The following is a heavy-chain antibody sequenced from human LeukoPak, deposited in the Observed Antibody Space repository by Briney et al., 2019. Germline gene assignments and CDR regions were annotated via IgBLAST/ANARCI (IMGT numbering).Heavy chain of an antibody. CDR3: TTGVNDILTGIIRYYYYGMDV. D-gene: IGHD3-9*01. CDR1: GFTFSNAW. Sequence: PGGSLRLSCAASGFTFSNAWMSWVRQAPGKGLEWVGRIKSETDGGTTDYAAPVKGRFTISRDDSKNTLYLQMNSLKTEDTAVYYCTTGVNDILTGIIRYYYYGMDVWGQGTTVTVSS. V-gene: IGHV3-15*01. J-gene: IGHJ6*02. CDR2: IKSETDGGTT.